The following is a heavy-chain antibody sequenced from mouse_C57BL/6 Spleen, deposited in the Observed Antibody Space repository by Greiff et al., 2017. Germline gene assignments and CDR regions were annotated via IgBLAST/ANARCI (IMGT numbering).Heavy chain of an antibody. CDR2: ISSGSSTI. D-gene: IGHD2-1*01. V-gene: IGHV5-17*01. J-gene: IGHJ4*01. CDR1: GFTFSDYG. Sequence: EVMLVESGGGLVKPGGSLKLSCAASGFTFSDYGMHWVRQAPEKGLEWVAYISSGSSTIYYADTVKGRFTISRDNAKNTLFLQMTSLRSEDTAMYYCARPPYGNYPYYYAMDYWGQGTSVTVSS. CDR3: ARPPYGNYPYYYAMDY.